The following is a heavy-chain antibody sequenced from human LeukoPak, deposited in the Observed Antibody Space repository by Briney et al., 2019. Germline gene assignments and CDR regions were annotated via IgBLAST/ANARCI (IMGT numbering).Heavy chain of an antibody. J-gene: IGHJ6*02. CDR3: ARLRDYDFWSGYYQNYYYGVDV. V-gene: IGHV4-59*08. Sequence: SETLSLTCTVSGGSISSYYWSWIRQPPGKGLEWIGYIYYSGSTNYNPSLESRVTISVDTSKNQFSLKLSSVTAADTAVYYCARLRDYDFWSGYYQNYYYGVDVWGQGTTVTVSS. CDR2: IYYSGST. CDR1: GGSISSYY. D-gene: IGHD3-3*01.